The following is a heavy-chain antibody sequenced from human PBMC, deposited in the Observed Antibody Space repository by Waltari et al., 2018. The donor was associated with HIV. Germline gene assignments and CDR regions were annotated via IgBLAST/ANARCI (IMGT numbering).Heavy chain of an antibody. D-gene: IGHD3-10*01. Sequence: QVQLEESGPRLVKPSQTLSLTCPFPGGFNPDRNFWWHWLRQPPGKAPEGIGRVYVTGATYYSPPLWGRVSLSVDTSKRQISLRLTSVTAADTAVYYCARETFFMVRGVSPYYVFNGIDVWGRGTTVSVSS. CDR1: GGFNPDRNFW. CDR3: ARETFFMVRGVSPYYVFNGIDV. J-gene: IGHJ6*02. V-gene: IGHV4-61*02. CDR2: VYVTGAT.